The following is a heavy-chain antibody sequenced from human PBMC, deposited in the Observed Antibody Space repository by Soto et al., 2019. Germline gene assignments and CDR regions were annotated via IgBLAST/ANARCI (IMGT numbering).Heavy chain of an antibody. CDR3: ARQNYYDSSAPGRWFDP. CDR1: GYNFIGHW. V-gene: IGHV5-51*01. Sequence: GESLKISCKDSGYNFIGHWIGWVRQMPGKGLEWMGIIYPDDSDIRYNPSFQGRVTISADRSISTAYLQWNSLKASDTAIYYCARQNYYDSSAPGRWFDPWGQGTLVTVSS. CDR2: IYPDDSDI. D-gene: IGHD3-22*01. J-gene: IGHJ5*02.